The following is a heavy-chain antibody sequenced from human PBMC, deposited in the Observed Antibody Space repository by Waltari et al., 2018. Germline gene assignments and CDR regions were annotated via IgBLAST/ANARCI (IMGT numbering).Heavy chain of an antibody. CDR1: GGSISSSSYY. V-gene: IGHV4-39*01. D-gene: IGHD6-13*01. CDR2: IYYSGST. J-gene: IGHJ4*02. Sequence: QLQLQESGPGLVKPSETLSLTCTVSGGSISSSSYYWGWIRQPPGKGLEWIGSIYYSGSTYYNPALKSRVTISVDTSKNQFSLKLSSVTAADTAVYYCARIAAAGIDYWGQGTLVTVSS. CDR3: ARIAAAGIDY.